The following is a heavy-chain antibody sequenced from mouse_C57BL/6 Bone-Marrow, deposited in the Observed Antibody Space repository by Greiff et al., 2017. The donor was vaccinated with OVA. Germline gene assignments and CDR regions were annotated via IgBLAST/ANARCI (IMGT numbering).Heavy chain of an antibody. Sequence: VQLKESGPSLVRPSQTLSLTCTVTGFSINSDCYWIWIRQFPGNKLEYIGYTFYSGITYYNPSLESRTYITRDTSKNQFSLKLSSVTTEDTATYYCARGYYGSSLYYAMDYWGQGTSVTVSS. CDR3: ARGYYGSSLYYAMDY. D-gene: IGHD1-1*01. J-gene: IGHJ4*01. CDR2: TFYSGIT. V-gene: IGHV3-3*01. CDR1: GFSINSDCY.